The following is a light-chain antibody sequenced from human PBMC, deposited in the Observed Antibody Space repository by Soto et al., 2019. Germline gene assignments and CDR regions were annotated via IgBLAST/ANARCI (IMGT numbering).Light chain of an antibody. CDR1: NSDVGTYSI. Sequence: QSSLAHPASLSGSPGQSITISCAGSNSDVGTYSIVSWYQQHPGKAPKLMIYEVSKRPSGVSDRFSGPKSGKTASLTISGLQAEDEADYYCCSYAGRSTYVFGPGTKVTVL. J-gene: IGLJ1*01. V-gene: IGLV2-23*02. CDR2: EVS. CDR3: CSYAGRSTYV.